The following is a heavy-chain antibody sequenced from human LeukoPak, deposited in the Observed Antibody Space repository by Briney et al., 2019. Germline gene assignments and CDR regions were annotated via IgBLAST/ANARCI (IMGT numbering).Heavy chain of an antibody. V-gene: IGHV4-59*01. CDR1: GGSISSYY. Sequence: PSETLSLTCTVSGGSISSYYWSWIRQSPGKGLEYIGYIYDSGSPNYNPALKTRVTMSLDTSKNQFSLRLSSVTAADAALYYCARSQDVVVGAVATTTAHAFDVWGPGTMVTVSS. D-gene: IGHD2-15*01. CDR3: ARSQDVVVGAVATTTAHAFDV. J-gene: IGHJ3*01. CDR2: IYDSGSP.